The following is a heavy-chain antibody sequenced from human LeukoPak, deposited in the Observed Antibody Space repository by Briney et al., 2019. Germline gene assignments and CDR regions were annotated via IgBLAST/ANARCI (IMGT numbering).Heavy chain of an antibody. V-gene: IGHV3-74*01. CDR3: ARGGSGYFFDF. D-gene: IGHD6-19*01. CDR1: TFTLGTYW. J-gene: IGHJ4*02. CDR2: MNSYGSGT. Sequence: QTGGSLRLSCTSSTFTLGTYWMHWVRQVPGKGLVWVSRMNSYGSGTNYADSVKGRFTISRDNAKNTLYLQMNSLRAEDTAVYYCARGGSGYFFDFWGQGTLVTVSS.